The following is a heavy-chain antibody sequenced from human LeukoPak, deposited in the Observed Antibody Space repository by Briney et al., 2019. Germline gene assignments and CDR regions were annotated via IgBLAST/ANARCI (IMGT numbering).Heavy chain of an antibody. D-gene: IGHD3-10*01. CDR1: GYTFTSYD. V-gene: IGHV1-8*01. J-gene: IGHJ6*03. CDR2: MNPNSGNT. CDR3: ARGVRDQAPVLLWFGYYYYYVDV. Sequence: ASVKVSCKASGYTFTSYDINWVRQATGQGLEWMGWMNPNSGNTGYAQKFQGRVTMTRNTSISTAYMELSSLRSEDTAVYYCARGVRDQAPVLLWFGYYYYYVDVWGKGTTVTISS.